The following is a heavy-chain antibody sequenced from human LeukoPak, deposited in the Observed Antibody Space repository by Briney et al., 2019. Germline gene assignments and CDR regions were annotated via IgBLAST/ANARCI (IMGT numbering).Heavy chain of an antibody. CDR2: ISGSGGST. D-gene: IGHD2-21*01. CDR1: GFTFSSYA. CDR3: AKDLAACGGDCYDAFDI. V-gene: IGHV3-23*01. J-gene: IGHJ3*02. Sequence: PGGSLRLSCAASGFTFSSYAMSWVRQAPGKGLEWVSAISGSGGSTYYADSVKGRFTISRDNSKNTLYLQMNSLRAEDTAVYYCAKDLAACGGDCYDAFDIWGQGTMVTASS.